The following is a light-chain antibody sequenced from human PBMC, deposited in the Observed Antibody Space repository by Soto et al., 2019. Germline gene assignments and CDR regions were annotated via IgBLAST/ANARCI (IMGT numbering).Light chain of an antibody. CDR3: AAWDDSLNGPV. Sequence: QSVLTQPASVSGSPGQSITISCTGTSSDVGAYNYVSWFQQHPGKAPTLIISEVSNRPSGVSNRFSGSKSGNAASLTISGLQSDDEADYYCAAWDDSLNGPVFGGGTKLTVL. V-gene: IGLV2-14*01. J-gene: IGLJ2*01. CDR1: SSDVGAYNY. CDR2: EVS.